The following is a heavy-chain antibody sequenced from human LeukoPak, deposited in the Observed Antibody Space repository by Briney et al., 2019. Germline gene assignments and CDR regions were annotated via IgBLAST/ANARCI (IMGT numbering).Heavy chain of an antibody. CDR3: ARGVGDFWSGFLQNWFDP. CDR2: IYTSGST. CDR1: GGSISSGSYY. D-gene: IGHD3-3*01. V-gene: IGHV4-61*02. J-gene: IGHJ5*02. Sequence: PSETLSLTCTVSGGSISSGSYYWSWIRQPAGKGLEWIGRIYTSGSTNYNPSLKSRVTISVDTSKNQFSLKLSSVTAADTAVYYCARGVGDFWSGFLQNWFDPWGQGTLVTVSS.